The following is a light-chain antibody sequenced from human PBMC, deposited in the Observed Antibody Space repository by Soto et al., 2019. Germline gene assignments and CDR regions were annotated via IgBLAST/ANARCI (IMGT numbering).Light chain of an antibody. J-gene: IGKJ4*01. CDR2: KAS. Sequence: DIQMTQSPSTLSASVGDRVTITCRASQSISSWLAWYQQKPGKAPNLLIYKASSLESGVPSRFSGGGSRTEITLTISSLQPDDFATYYCQQYNSYPLTFGGGTKVEIK. CDR1: QSISSW. CDR3: QQYNSYPLT. V-gene: IGKV1-5*03.